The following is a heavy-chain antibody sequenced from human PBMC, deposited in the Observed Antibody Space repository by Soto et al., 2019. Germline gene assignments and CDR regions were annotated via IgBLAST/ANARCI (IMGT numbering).Heavy chain of an antibody. V-gene: IGHV1-46*01. J-gene: IGHJ4*02. D-gene: IGHD3-22*01. CDR3: ARGGPTKNYYDSSGYYYDFDY. CDR1: GYTFTSYY. Sequence: ASVKVSCKASGYTFTSYYMHWVRQAPGQGLEWMGIINPSGGSTSYAQKFQGRVTMTRDTSTSTVYMELSSLRSEDTAVYYCARGGPTKNYYDSSGYYYDFDYWGQGTLVTVSS. CDR2: INPSGGST.